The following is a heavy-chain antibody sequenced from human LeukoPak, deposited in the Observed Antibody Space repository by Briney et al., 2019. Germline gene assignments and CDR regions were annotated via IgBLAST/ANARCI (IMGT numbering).Heavy chain of an antibody. CDR2: ISFDGSNK. CDR3: ARGGDSSGWYIDY. D-gene: IGHD6-19*01. Sequence: GGSLRLSCAASGFTFSSYGMHWVRQAPGKGLEWVAVISFDGSNKFYADSVKGRFTISRDNSKNTLYLQMNSLSSEDTAVYYCARGGDSSGWYIDYWGQGTLVTVSS. V-gene: IGHV3-30*03. J-gene: IGHJ4*02. CDR1: GFTFSSYG.